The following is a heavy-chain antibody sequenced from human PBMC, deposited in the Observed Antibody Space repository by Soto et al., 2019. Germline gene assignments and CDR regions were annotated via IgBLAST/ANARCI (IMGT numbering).Heavy chain of an antibody. CDR1: GFTFSSYA. CDR3: AKAAYCGGDCYPKFSY. CDR2: ISGSGGST. D-gene: IGHD2-21*02. V-gene: IGHV3-23*01. J-gene: IGHJ4*02. Sequence: GGSLRLSCAASGFTFSSYAMSWVRQAPGKGLEWVSAISGSGGSTYYADSVKGRFTISRDNSKNTLYLQMNSLRAEDTAVYYCAKAAYCGGDCYPKFSYWGQGTLVTVSS.